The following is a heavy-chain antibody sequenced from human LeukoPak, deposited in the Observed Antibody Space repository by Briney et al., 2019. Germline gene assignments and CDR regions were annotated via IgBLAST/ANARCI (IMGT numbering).Heavy chain of an antibody. CDR3: TRVGVGATNPLR. D-gene: IGHD1-26*01. V-gene: IGHV4-38-2*01. CDR1: GYSISGGYY. J-gene: IGHJ4*02. CDR2: IYHSGTT. Sequence: SETLSLTCAVSGYSISGGYYWGWIRQPPEKGLEWIGSIYHSGTTYYNPSLKSRVTISVDTSKNQFSLKLSSVTAADTAVYYCTRVGVGATNPLRWGQGTLVTVSS.